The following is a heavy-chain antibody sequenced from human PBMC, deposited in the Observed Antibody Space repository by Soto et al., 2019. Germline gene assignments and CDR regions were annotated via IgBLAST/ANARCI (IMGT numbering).Heavy chain of an antibody. CDR3: ARALIADIVVVVAATLYGMDV. CDR1: GGTFSSYA. J-gene: IGHJ6*02. D-gene: IGHD2-15*01. Sequence: VQLVQSGAEVKKPGSSVKVSCKASGGTFSSYAISWVRQAPGQGLEWMGGIIPIFGTANYAQKFQGRVTITADESTSTAYMELSSLRSEDTAVYYCARALIADIVVVVAATLYGMDVWGQGTTVTVSS. CDR2: IIPIFGTA. V-gene: IGHV1-69*01.